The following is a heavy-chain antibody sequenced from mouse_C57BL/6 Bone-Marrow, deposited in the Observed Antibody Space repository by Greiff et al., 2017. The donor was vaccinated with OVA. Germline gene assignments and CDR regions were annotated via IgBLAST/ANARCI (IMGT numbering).Heavy chain of an antibody. CDR3: ARVNGFWFAY. J-gene: IGHJ3*01. Sequence: EVKLVESEGGLVQPGSSMKLSCTASGFTFSDYYMAWVRQVPEKGLEWVANINYDGSSTYYLDSLKSRFIISRDNATNILYLQMSSLKSEDTATYYCARVNGFWFAYWGQGTLVTVSA. CDR1: GFTFSDYY. V-gene: IGHV5-16*01. CDR2: INYDGSST.